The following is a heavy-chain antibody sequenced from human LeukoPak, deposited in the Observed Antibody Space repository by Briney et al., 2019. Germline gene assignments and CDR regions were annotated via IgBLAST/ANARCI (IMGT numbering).Heavy chain of an antibody. V-gene: IGHV1-2*02. CDR1: GYTFTGYY. CDR3: ARGRAPWGGPDY. CDR2: INPNSGGT. D-gene: IGHD2-21*01. Sequence: ASVKVSCKASGYTFTGYYMHWVRQAPGQGFEWMGWINPNSGGTNYAQKFQGRVTMTRDTSISTAYMELSRLRSDDTAVYYCARGRAPWGGPDYWGQGTLVTVSS. J-gene: IGHJ4*02.